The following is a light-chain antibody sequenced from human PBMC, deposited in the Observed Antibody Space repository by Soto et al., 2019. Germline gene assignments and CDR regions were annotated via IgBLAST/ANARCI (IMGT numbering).Light chain of an antibody. J-gene: IGKJ2*01. CDR3: LRYGDSPPAYT. V-gene: IGKV3-20*01. CDR1: QSVSSRN. Sequence: EIVLTQSPGTVSLSPGERATLSCRASQSVSSRNLAWYRQKPGQAPSLLIFGASNRATGFPDRFSGSGSGTDFTLTISRLEPEDCAVYDCLRYGDSPPAYTFGQGTKLEIK. CDR2: GAS.